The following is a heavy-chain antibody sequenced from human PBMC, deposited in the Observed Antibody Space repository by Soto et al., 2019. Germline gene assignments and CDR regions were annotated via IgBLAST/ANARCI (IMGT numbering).Heavy chain of an antibody. CDR1: GYSFTSYW. V-gene: IGHV5-51*04. J-gene: IGHJ5*02. CDR3: ARQGFLEWLPHNWFDP. Sequence: EVQLVQSGAEVKKPGESLKISCKGSGYSFTSYWIGWVRQMPGKGLEWMGIIYPGDSDTRYSPSFQGQVTISADKPISTAYLQWSSLKASDTAMYYCARQGFLEWLPHNWFDPWGQGTLVTVSS. CDR2: IYPGDSDT. D-gene: IGHD3-3*01.